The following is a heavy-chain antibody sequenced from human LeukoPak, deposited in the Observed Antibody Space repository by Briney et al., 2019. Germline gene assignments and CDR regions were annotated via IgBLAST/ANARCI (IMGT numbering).Heavy chain of an antibody. CDR3: AREGFREPYYYGMDV. V-gene: IGHV3-33*01. J-gene: IGHJ6*02. D-gene: IGHD1-26*01. Sequence: GGSLRLSCAASGFTFSSYGMHWVRQAPGKGLEWVAVIWYDGSNKYYADSVKGRFTISRDNSKNTLYLQMNSLRAEDTAVYYCAREGFREPYYYGMDVWGQGTTVTVSS. CDR1: GFTFSSYG. CDR2: IWYDGSNK.